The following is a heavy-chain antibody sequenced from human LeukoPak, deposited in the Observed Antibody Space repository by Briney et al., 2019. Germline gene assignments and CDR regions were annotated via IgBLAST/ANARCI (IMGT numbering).Heavy chain of an antibody. CDR1: GGSISSGSYY. CDR2: IYTSGST. CDR3: TRSTPRYNYNYYMDV. V-gene: IGHV4-61*02. J-gene: IGHJ6*03. D-gene: IGHD4-11*01. Sequence: SETLSLTCTVSGGSISSGSYYWSWIRQPAGKGLEWIGRIYTSGSTNYNPSLKSRVTISVDTSKNQFFLKLSSVTAADTAVYYCTRSTPRYNYNYYMDVWGKGTTVTVSS.